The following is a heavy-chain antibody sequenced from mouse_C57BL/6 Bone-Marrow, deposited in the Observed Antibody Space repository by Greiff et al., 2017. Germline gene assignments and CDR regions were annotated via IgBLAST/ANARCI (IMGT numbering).Heavy chain of an antibody. V-gene: IGHV7-1*01. Sequence: EVMLVESGGGLVQSGRSLRLSCATSGFTFSDFYMEWVRQAPGKGLEWIAASRNKANDYTTEYSASVKGRFIVSRDTSQSILYLQMNALRAEDTAIYFCAREGEYDGGYVMDYRGQKASETASS. CDR2: SRNKANDYTT. CDR3: AREGEYDGGYVMDY. J-gene: IGHJ4*01. CDR1: GFTFSDFY. D-gene: IGHD2-14*01.